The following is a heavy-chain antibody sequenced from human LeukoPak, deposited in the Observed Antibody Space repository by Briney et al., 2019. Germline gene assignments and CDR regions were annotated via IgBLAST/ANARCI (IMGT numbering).Heavy chain of an antibody. CDR1: GGSFSGYY. V-gene: IGHV4-34*01. Sequence: NPSETLSLTCAVYGGSFSGYYWSWIRQPPGKGLEWIGEINHSGSTNYNPSLKSRVTISVDTSKNQFSLKLSSVTAADTAVYYCARLGYGRSGSYSWGQGTLVTVSS. J-gene: IGHJ4*02. D-gene: IGHD3-10*01. CDR3: ARLGYGRSGSYS. CDR2: INHSGST.